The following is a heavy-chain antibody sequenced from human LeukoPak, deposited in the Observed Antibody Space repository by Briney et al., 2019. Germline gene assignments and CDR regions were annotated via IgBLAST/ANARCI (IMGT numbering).Heavy chain of an antibody. D-gene: IGHD4-17*01. CDR2: ISSSGSTI. J-gene: IGHJ6*03. V-gene: IGHV3-48*03. Sequence: GGSLRLSCAASGFTFSSYEMNWVRQAPGKGLKWVSYISSSGSTIYYADSVKGRFTISRDNSKNTLYLQMNSLRAEDTAVYYCAKDPNYGDYYYYYYMDVWGKGTTVTISS. CDR3: AKDPNYGDYYYYYYMDV. CDR1: GFTFSSYE.